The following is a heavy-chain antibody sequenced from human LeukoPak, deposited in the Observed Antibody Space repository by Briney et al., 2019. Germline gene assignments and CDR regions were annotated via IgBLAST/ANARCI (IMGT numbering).Heavy chain of an antibody. J-gene: IGHJ4*02. D-gene: IGHD1-26*01. CDR3: VKDVGGSYAFDY. CDR1: GFTFSRYA. CDR2: INDSGGRT. V-gene: IGHV3-64D*09. Sequence: GGSLRLSCSASGFTFSRYAMHWVRQAPGKGLEYVPGINDSGGRTHYGDSVKGRFSISRDNSKNTLHLQMSTLRAEDTALYYCVKDVGGSYAFDYWGQGILVTVAS.